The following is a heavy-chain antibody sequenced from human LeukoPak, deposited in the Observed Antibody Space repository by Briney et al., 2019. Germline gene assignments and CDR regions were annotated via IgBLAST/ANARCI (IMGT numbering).Heavy chain of an antibody. D-gene: IGHD6-19*01. J-gene: IGHJ4*02. CDR3: ARVMGSGWTGFDY. CDR2: IYYSGDT. V-gene: IGHV4-31*03. Sequence: SETLSLTCTVSGGSISSGDYYWSWIRQHPGKGLEWIGYIYYSGDTYYNPSLRSRVSISVDTSKNQFSLKLSSVTAADTAVYYCARVMGSGWTGFDYWGQGTLVTVSS. CDR1: GGSISSGDYY.